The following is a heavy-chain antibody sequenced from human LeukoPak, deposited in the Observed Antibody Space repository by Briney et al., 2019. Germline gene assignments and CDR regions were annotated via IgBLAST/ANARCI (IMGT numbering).Heavy chain of an antibody. CDR2: IWYDGSNK. D-gene: IGHD1-26*01. Sequence: GGSLRLSCAASGFTFSSYGMHWVRQAPGKGLEWVAVIWYDGSNKYYADSVKGRFTISRDNSKNTLYLQMNSLRAEDTAVYYCASNSRIVGATASDAFDIWGQGPMVTVSS. CDR3: ASNSRIVGATASDAFDI. J-gene: IGHJ3*02. V-gene: IGHV3-33*01. CDR1: GFTFSSYG.